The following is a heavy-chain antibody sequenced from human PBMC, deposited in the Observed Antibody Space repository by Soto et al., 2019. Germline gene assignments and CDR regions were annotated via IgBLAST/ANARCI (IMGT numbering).Heavy chain of an antibody. D-gene: IGHD3-22*01. CDR2: INHSGST. CDR1: GGSFSGYY. Sequence: QVQLQQWGAGLLKPSETLSLTCAVYGGSFSGYYWSWIRQPPGKGLEWIGEINHSGSTNYNPSLKSRVTISVETSKNQFSLKLSSVTAADTAVYYCASGRYYYDSSGYYNNWFDPWGQGTLVTVSS. V-gene: IGHV4-34*01. J-gene: IGHJ5*02. CDR3: ASGRYYYDSSGYYNNWFDP.